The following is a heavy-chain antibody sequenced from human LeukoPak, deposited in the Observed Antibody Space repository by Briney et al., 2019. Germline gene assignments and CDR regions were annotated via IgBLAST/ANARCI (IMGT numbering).Heavy chain of an antibody. V-gene: IGHV1-18*01. D-gene: IGHD2-2*02. CDR2: ISAYNGNT. J-gene: IGHJ1*01. Sequence: ASVKVSCKASGYTLTSYGISWVRQAPGQGLEWMGWISAYNGNTNYAQKLQGRVTMTTDTSTSTAYMELRSLRSDDTAVYYCARDLEDIVVVPAAIVYFQHWGQGTLVTVSS. CDR3: ARDLEDIVVVPAAIVYFQH. CDR1: GYTLTSYG.